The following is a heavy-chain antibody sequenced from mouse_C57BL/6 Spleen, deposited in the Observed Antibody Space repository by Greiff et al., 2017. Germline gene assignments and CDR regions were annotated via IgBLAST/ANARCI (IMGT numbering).Heavy chain of an antibody. CDR2: INYDGSST. CDR1: GFTFSDYY. V-gene: IGHV5-16*01. Sequence: EVKVVESEGGLVQPGSSMKLSCTASGFTFSDYYMAWVRQVPEKGLEWVANINYDGSSTYYLDSLKSRFIISRDNAKNILYLQMSSLKSEDTATYYCARERWYFDVWGTGTTVTVSS. CDR3: ARERWYFDV. J-gene: IGHJ1*03.